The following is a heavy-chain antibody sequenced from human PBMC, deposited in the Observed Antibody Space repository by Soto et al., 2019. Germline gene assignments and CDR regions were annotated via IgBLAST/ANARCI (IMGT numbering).Heavy chain of an antibody. CDR2: IRGNNGDT. Sequence: GGSLRLSCAASGFTFSFCAMSWVRQAPGKGLEWVSSIRGNNGDTYYADSVKGRFTISRDNSKNTLYLQMDNLRAEDTAMYYCASKVIVATWAGFDIWGQGTMVTVSS. CDR1: GFTFSFCA. D-gene: IGHD2-15*01. V-gene: IGHV3-23*01. J-gene: IGHJ3*02. CDR3: ASKVIVATWAGFDI.